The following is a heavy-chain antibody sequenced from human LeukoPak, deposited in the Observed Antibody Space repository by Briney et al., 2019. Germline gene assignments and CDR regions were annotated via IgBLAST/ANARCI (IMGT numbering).Heavy chain of an antibody. CDR3: ARDAHYDFWSGYYSTWPLGY. V-gene: IGHV3-21*01. D-gene: IGHD3-3*01. CDR2: ISSSISYI. J-gene: IGHJ4*02. CDR1: GFTFSSYS. Sequence: GGSLRLSCAASGFTFSSYSINWVRQAPGKGLEWVSSISSSISYIYYADPVKGRFTISRDNAKNSLYLQMNSLRAEDTAVYYCARDAHYDFWSGYYSTWPLGYWGQGTLVTVSS.